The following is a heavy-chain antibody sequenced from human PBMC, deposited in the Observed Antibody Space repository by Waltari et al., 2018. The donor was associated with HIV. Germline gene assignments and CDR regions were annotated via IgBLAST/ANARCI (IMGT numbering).Heavy chain of an antibody. CDR3: ARADYDFWSGSVYYYYGMDV. CDR1: GFTLSSDW. Sequence: EAQLVEFGGRLAQTGGSLRLSCAASGFTLSSDWMTWLRQPRGKGLEWVANIKQDGSEKYYVDSVKGRFTISRDNAKNSLYLQMNSLRAEDTAVYYCARADYDFWSGSVYYYYGMDVWGQGTTVTVSS. CDR2: IKQDGSEK. D-gene: IGHD3-3*01. J-gene: IGHJ6*02. V-gene: IGHV3-7*01.